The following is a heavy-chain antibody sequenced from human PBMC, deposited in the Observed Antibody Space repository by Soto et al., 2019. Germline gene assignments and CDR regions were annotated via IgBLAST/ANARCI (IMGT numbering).Heavy chain of an antibody. D-gene: IGHD3-22*01. CDR2: IKSKTDGGTT. CDR3: TTSTMTEEEWYFDL. Sequence: EVQLVESGGGLVKPGGSLRLSCAASGFTFSNAWMNWVRQAPGKGLEWVGRIKSKTDGGTTDDAAPVKGRFTISRDDSKKTLYLQMNSLKTEDTAVYYCTTSTMTEEEWYFDLWGRGTLVTVSS. J-gene: IGHJ2*01. V-gene: IGHV3-15*07. CDR1: GFTFSNAW.